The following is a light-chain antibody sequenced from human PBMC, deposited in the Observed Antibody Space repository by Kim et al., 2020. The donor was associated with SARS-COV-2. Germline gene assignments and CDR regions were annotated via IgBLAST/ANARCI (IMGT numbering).Light chain of an antibody. CDR3: QSYDSSNPWV. J-gene: IGLJ3*02. Sequence: NCMLTQPHSVSESPGKTVTISCTRSSGSIASNYVQWYQQRPGSAPTTVIYEDNQRPSGVPDRFSGSIDSSSNSASLTISGLKTEDEADYYCQSYDSSNPWVFVGGTQLTVL. CDR2: EDN. V-gene: IGLV6-57*04. CDR1: SGSIASNY.